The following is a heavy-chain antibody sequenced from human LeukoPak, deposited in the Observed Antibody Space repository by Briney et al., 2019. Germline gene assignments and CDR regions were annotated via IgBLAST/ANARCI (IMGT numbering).Heavy chain of an antibody. Sequence: GGSLRLSCAASGFTFSSYWMSWVRQAPGNGLEWVANIKQDGSEKYYVDSVKGRFTISRDNAKNSLYLQMNSLRAEDTAVYYCARQNDYGDYEVDYWGQGTLVTVSS. CDR1: GFTFSSYW. V-gene: IGHV3-7*04. D-gene: IGHD4-17*01. CDR2: IKQDGSEK. CDR3: ARQNDYGDYEVDY. J-gene: IGHJ4*02.